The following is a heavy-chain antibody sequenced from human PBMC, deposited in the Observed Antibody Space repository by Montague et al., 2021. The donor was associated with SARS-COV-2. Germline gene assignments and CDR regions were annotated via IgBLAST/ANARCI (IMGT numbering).Heavy chain of an antibody. CDR2: IYYSATT. V-gene: IGHV4-59*12. Sequence: SETLSLTCTVSGGSITNYYWTWIRQPPGRGLEWIGYIYYSATTNYNPSLKSRVTMSMDTSKDQFSLSLTSVTAADSAVYYCARLRRGTYYVSFDPWGQGTMVSVSS. CDR3: ARLRRGTYYVSFDP. CDR1: GGSITNYY. J-gene: IGHJ5*02. D-gene: IGHD1-26*01.